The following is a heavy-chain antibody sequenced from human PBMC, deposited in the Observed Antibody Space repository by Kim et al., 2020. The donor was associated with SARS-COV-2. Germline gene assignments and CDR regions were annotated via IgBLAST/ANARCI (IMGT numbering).Heavy chain of an antibody. Sequence: GGSLRLSCAASGFTFTDNWIHWVRQAPGKGLVWVSGVIGDGGSTTYADSVTGRFTISRDNAKNTVYLQMRSLRIEDTAVYYCWWRGYWGQATLDSVSS. D-gene: IGHD2-15*01. V-gene: IGHV3-74*01. CDR2: VIGDGGST. J-gene: IGHJ4*02. CDR3: WWRGY. CDR1: GFTFTDNW.